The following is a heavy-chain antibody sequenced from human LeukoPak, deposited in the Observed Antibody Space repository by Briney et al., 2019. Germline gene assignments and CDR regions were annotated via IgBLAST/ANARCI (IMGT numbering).Heavy chain of an antibody. Sequence: GASVKVSCKASGGTFSIYAISWVRQAPRQGLEWMGGIIPIFGTANYAQKFQGRVTITADESTSTAYMELSSLRSEDTAVYYCALSRFLEWLLYSYYYYGMDVWGQGTTVTVSS. CDR3: ALSRFLEWLLYSYYYYGMDV. V-gene: IGHV1-69*13. D-gene: IGHD3-3*01. CDR2: IIPIFGTA. J-gene: IGHJ6*02. CDR1: GGTFSIYA.